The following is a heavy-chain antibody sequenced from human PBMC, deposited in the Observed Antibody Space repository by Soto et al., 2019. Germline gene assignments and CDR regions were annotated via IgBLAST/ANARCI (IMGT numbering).Heavy chain of an antibody. V-gene: IGHV1-69*06. J-gene: IGHJ3*02. D-gene: IGHD2-21*02. CDR1: GGTFSSYA. CDR2: IIPIFGTA. Sequence: SVKVSCKASGGTFSSYAISWVRQAPGQGLEWMGGIIPIFGTANYAQKFQGRVTITADKSTSTAYMELSSLRSEDTAVYYCARDGDGYYGAFDIWGQGTMVTVSS. CDR3: ARDGDGYYGAFDI.